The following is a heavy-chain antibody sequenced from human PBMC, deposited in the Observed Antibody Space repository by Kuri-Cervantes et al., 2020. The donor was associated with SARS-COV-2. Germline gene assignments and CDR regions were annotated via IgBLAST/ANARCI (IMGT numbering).Heavy chain of an antibody. CDR3: ARVENFRGTNKYYPFFHY. CDR1: GGSFINTDHY. D-gene: IGHD3-16*01. CDR2: IYYSGGT. J-gene: IGHJ4*02. Sequence: SETLSLTCTVSGGSFINTDHYWTWIRQPPGKGLKWIGHIYYSGGTFYNPSLQSRILMSIDTSKNQFSLKLSSVTAADTAVYYCARVENFRGTNKYYPFFHYWGQGTPVTVSS. V-gene: IGHV4-30-4*01.